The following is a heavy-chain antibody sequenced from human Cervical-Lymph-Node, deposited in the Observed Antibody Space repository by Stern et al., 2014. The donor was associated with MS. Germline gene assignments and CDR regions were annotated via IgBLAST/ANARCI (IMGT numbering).Heavy chain of an antibody. J-gene: IGHJ6*02. D-gene: IGHD3-9*01. V-gene: IGHV1-69*01. CDR2: IIPIFNNP. Sequence: VQLVQSGPEIRNPGSSVKVSCKASGGSFTTYAIRWVRQTPGQGLEWMGGIIPIFNNPTYAQQFHDRVSITADESTSTVSMELSSLRSEDATIYYCARGPYHFESGSFIYFGLDVWGQGTAVTVSS. CDR3: ARGPYHFESGSFIYFGLDV. CDR1: GGSFTTYA.